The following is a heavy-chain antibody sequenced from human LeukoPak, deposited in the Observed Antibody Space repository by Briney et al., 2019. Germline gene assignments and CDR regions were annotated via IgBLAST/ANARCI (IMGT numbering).Heavy chain of an antibody. CDR3: ARGGTRYYCSSTSCVNWFDP. J-gene: IGHJ5*02. V-gene: IGHV1-2*04. D-gene: IGHD2-2*01. CDR1: GYTFTGYY. Sequence: ASVKVSCKASGYTFTGYYMHWVRQAPGQGLEWMGWINPNSGGTNYAQKFQGWVTMTRDTSISTAYMELSRLRSDDTAVYYCARGGTRYYCSSTSCVNWFDPWGQGTLVTVSS. CDR2: INPNSGGT.